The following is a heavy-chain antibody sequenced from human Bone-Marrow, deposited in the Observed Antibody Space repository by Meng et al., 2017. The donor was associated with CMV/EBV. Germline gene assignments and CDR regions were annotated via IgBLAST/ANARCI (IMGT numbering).Heavy chain of an antibody. D-gene: IGHD5-18*01. CDR1: GGTFSSYA. V-gene: IGHV1-69*10. CDR3: ARDLIHDAFDI. J-gene: IGHJ3*02. Sequence: SVKVSCKASGGTFSSYAISWVRQAPGQGLEWMGGIIPILGIANYAQKFQGRVTITADKSTSTAYMELSSLRSEDTAVYYCARDLIHDAFDIWGQGTMVTVSS. CDR2: IIPILGIA.